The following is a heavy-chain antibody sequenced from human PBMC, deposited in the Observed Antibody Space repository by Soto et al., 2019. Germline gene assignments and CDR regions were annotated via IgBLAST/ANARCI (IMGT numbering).Heavy chain of an antibody. Sequence: GGSLRLSCAASGFTFSSYSMNWVRQAPGKGLEWVSSISSSSSYIYYADSVKGRFTISRDNAKNSLYLQMNSLRAEDTAVYYCARLYDFWSGYSRSSLDYWGQGTLVTVSS. CDR1: GFTFSSYS. D-gene: IGHD3-3*01. V-gene: IGHV3-21*01. CDR3: ARLYDFWSGYSRSSLDY. CDR2: ISSSSSYI. J-gene: IGHJ4*02.